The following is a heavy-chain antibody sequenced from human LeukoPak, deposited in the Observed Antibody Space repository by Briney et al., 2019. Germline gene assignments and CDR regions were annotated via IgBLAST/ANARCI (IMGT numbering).Heavy chain of an antibody. V-gene: IGHV4-59*01. CDR2: IYYSGST. CDR3: ARTTEGGYTYDYFYYYYMDV. CDR1: GGSINSYY. J-gene: IGHJ6*03. Sequence: SETLSLTCTVSGGSINSYYWSWIRQPPGKGLEWIGYIYYSGSTNYNPSLKSRVTISIDTSKNQFSLKLSSVTAGDTAVYYCARTTEGGYTYDYFYYYYMDVWGKGTTVTISS. D-gene: IGHD5-18*01.